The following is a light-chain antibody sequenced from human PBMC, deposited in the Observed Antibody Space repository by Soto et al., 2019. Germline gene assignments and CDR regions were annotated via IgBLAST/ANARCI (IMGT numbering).Light chain of an antibody. CDR2: DAS. Sequence: EIVLTQSPATLSLSPGERATLSCRASQSVSSYLAWYQQKPGQAPRLLIYDASNRATGIPARFTGSGSGTDFTLTISSLEPEDSAVYYCQQRSNQLTFGQGTRLEIK. CDR1: QSVSSY. V-gene: IGKV3-11*01. CDR3: QQRSNQLT. J-gene: IGKJ5*01.